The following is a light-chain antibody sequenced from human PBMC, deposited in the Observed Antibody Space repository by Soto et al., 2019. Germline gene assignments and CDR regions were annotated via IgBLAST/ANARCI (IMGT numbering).Light chain of an antibody. CDR1: QSVTSNY. CDR3: QQYSSSST. CDR2: GAS. V-gene: IGKV3-20*01. J-gene: IGKJ2*02. Sequence: EIVLTQSPGTLSLSPGERATLSCRASQSVTSNYLAWYQQKPGQAPRLLIFGASGRSTGVPDRFSGSGSGTDFTLTISRLEPEEFAVYYCQQYSSSSTFGQGTRLEIK.